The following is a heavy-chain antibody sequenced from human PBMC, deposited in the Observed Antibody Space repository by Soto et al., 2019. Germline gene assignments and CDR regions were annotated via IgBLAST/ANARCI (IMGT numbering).Heavy chain of an antibody. V-gene: IGHV3-49*04. CDR3: TSCSVKGDIFLMVTHDGMDV. CDR2: IRSKAYGGTT. J-gene: IGHJ6*02. D-gene: IGHD2-8*01. CDR1: GFTFGDYA. Sequence: GGSLRLSCTASGFTFGDYAMSWVRQAPGKGLEWVGFIRSKAYGGTTEYAASVKGRFTISRDDSKSIAYLQMNSLKTEDTAVYYSTSCSVKGDIFLMVTHDGMDVWCQGSTVTVSS.